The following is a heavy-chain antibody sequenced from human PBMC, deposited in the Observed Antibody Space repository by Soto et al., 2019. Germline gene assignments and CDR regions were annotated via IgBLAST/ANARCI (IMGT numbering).Heavy chain of an antibody. Sequence: SETLSLTCAVYGGSFSGYYWSWIRQPPGKGLEWIGEINHSGSTNYNPSLKSRVTISVDTYKNQFSLKLSSVNAADTAVYYCASPQRPYYDFWSGYYRYYGMDVWGQGTTVTVSS. V-gene: IGHV4-34*01. CDR2: INHSGST. D-gene: IGHD3-3*01. CDR1: GGSFSGYY. CDR3: ASPQRPYYDFWSGYYRYYGMDV. J-gene: IGHJ6*02.